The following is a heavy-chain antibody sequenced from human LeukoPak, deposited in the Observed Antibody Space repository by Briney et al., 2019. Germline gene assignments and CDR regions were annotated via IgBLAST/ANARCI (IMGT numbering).Heavy chain of an antibody. CDR3: AKKSGDHFHFDF. D-gene: IGHD2-21*01. J-gene: IGHJ4*02. Sequence: GGSLRLSCAASGFTFNNYGMGWVRQTQGEGLEWVATIGTSGANTYHADSVKGRFTISRDNSKSTLYLQMNSLRAEDTAVYHCAKKSGDHFHFDFWGQGTLVTVSS. V-gene: IGHV3-23*01. CDR2: IGTSGANT. CDR1: GFTFNNYG.